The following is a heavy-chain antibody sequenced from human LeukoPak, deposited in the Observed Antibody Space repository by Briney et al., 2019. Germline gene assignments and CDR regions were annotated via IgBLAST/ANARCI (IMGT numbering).Heavy chain of an antibody. CDR2: ISGIGGST. CDR1: GFSFSSYG. J-gene: IGHJ4*02. D-gene: IGHD2-2*01. V-gene: IGHV3-23*01. CDR3: AKDYGSSSNRYFLDC. Sequence: GGSLRLSCAASGFSFSSYGMNWVRQAPVKVLEWVSTISGIGGSTYCADSVKGRFTISRDNSKNTLYVQINSLRAEDTAVYYCAKDYGSSSNRYFLDCWGQGTLVTVSS.